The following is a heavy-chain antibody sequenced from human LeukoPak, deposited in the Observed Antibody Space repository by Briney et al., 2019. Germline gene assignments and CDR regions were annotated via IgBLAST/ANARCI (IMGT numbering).Heavy chain of an antibody. CDR2: IYHSGST. J-gene: IGHJ4*02. Sequence: SETLSLTCTVSGYSISSGYYWGWIRQPPGKGLEWIGSIYHSGSTYYNPSLKSRVTISVDTSKNQFSLKLSSVTAADTAVCYCASSGSYFQADYWGQGTLVTVSS. CDR1: GYSISSGYY. D-gene: IGHD3-10*01. CDR3: ASSGSYFQADY. V-gene: IGHV4-38-2*02.